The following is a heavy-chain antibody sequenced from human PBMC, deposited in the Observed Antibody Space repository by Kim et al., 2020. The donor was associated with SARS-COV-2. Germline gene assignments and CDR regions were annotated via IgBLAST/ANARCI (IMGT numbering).Heavy chain of an antibody. J-gene: IGHJ4*02. V-gene: IGHV3-23*01. CDR2: ISGSGGDT. CDR3: AKDRVVRGIMGAFAS. Sequence: GGSLRLSCAASGFTFSSYAMSWVRQAPGKGLEWVSNISGSGGDTYYADSVKGRFTISRDNSKNTLYLQMNSLRAQDTAVYYCAKDRVVRGIMGAFASWGQGTLVTVSS. CDR1: GFTFSSYA. D-gene: IGHD3-10*01.